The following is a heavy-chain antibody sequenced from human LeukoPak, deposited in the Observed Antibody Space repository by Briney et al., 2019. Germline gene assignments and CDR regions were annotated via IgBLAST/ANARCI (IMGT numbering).Heavy chain of an antibody. D-gene: IGHD6-19*01. V-gene: IGHV4-38-2*02. CDR2: IYHSGST. CDR3: ARQTQWRGDWFDP. Sequence: SETLSLTCTVSGYSISSGYYWGWIRQPPGKGLEWIGSIYHSGSTYYNPSLKSRVTISVDTSKNQFSLKLSSVAAADTAVYYCARQTQWRGDWFDPWGQGTLVTVSS. CDR1: GYSISSGYY. J-gene: IGHJ5*02.